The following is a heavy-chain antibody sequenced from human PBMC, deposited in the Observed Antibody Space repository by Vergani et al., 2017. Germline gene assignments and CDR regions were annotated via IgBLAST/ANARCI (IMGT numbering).Heavy chain of an antibody. CDR1: GGSFSGYY. J-gene: IGHJ5*02. CDR3: ARVEDYYDSSGYYYWFDP. Sequence: QVQLQQWGAGLLKPSETLSLTCAVYGGSFSGYYWSWIRQPPGKGLEWIGYIYYTGSTYYNPSLKSRITISVDTSKNQFSLKLSSVTAADTAVYYCARVEDYYDSSGYYYWFDPWGQGTLVTVSS. V-gene: IGHV4-34*01. CDR2: IYYTGST. D-gene: IGHD3-22*01.